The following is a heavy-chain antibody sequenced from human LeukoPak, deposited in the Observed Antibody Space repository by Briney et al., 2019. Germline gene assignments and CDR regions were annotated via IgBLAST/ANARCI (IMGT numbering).Heavy chain of an antibody. V-gene: IGHV3-64*01. CDR3: ARGAQLTDY. CDR1: GFTFNTYG. Sequence: PGGSLRLSCAASGFTFNTYGMHWVRQAPGKGLEYVSGIGPDGGTTYYAKSVKGRFIISRDNSKYMVYLQMASLTADDMAVYYCARGAQLTDYWGQGTLVTVSS. J-gene: IGHJ4*02. CDR2: IGPDGGTT. D-gene: IGHD6-13*01.